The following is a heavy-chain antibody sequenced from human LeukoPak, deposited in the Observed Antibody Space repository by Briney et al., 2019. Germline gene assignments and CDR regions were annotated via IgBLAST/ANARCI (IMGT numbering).Heavy chain of an antibody. CDR1: GDSVSSNSAA. CDR3: AGYSYGVRPS. D-gene: IGHD5-18*01. CDR2: TYYRSKWYN. V-gene: IGHV6-1*01. Sequence: SQTLSLTCVISGDSVSSNSAAWNWLRQSPSRGLEWLGRTYYRSKWYNDYAVSVKSRITINPDTSKNQFSLHLNSVTPEDTAVYYCAGYSYGVRPSWGQGTLVTVSS. J-gene: IGHJ5*02.